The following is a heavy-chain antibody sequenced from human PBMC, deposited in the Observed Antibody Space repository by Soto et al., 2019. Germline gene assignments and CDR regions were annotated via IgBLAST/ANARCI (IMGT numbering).Heavy chain of an antibody. Sequence: EVQLVESGGGLLQPGGSLRLSCAASGFTFSSYEMNWVRQAPGKGLEWVSYISSSGSTIYYADSVKGRFTISRDNAKNSLYLQMNSLRAEDTAVYYCARGGNDFWSGYGLDVWGQGTTVTVSS. CDR1: GFTFSSYE. J-gene: IGHJ6*02. V-gene: IGHV3-48*03. CDR2: ISSSGSTI. D-gene: IGHD3-3*01. CDR3: ARGGNDFWSGYGLDV.